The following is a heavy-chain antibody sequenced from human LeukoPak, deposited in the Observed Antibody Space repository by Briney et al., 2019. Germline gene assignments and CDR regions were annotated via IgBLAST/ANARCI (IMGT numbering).Heavy chain of an antibody. CDR3: ARDLGGSGNDAFDI. CDR1: GGSFSSYY. Sequence: SETLSLTCTVSGGSFSSYYWSWIRQPPGKGLEWIGYIYYSGSTNYNPSLKSRVTISVDTSKNQFSLKLSSVTAADTAVYYCARDLGGSGNDAFDIWGQGTMVTVSS. J-gene: IGHJ3*02. CDR2: IYYSGST. D-gene: IGHD3-10*01. V-gene: IGHV4-59*01.